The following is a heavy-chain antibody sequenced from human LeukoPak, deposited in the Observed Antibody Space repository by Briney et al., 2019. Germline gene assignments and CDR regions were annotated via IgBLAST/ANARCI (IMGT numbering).Heavy chain of an antibody. V-gene: IGHV3-74*01. CDR1: GVTFSSGG. CDR2: VNVPDGGR. CDR3: AREVFEGQRQSDAFDV. Sequence: ETLSLTCTVSGVTFSSGGKHWVRIAPRPGQVLDWIVNVPDGGRPYEDSVRGRFIISRDNAENTISLQMTNLRAEDTAVYFCAREVFEGQRQSDAFDVWGQGTMVTVSS. D-gene: IGHD6-25*01. J-gene: IGHJ3*01.